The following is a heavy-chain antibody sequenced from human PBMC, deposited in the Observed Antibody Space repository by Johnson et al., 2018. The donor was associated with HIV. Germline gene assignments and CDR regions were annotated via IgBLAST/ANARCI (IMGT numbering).Heavy chain of an antibody. CDR1: GFTFDDYG. Sequence: VQLVESGGGVVRPGGSLRLSCAASGFTFDDYGMSWVRQAPGKGLEWVSGINWNGASKGYADSVKGRFTISRDNAKNSLYLQMNSLRAEDTALYYCAIVRSGGSFLRGDAFDIWGQGTMVTVSS. V-gene: IGHV3-20*04. D-gene: IGHD2-15*01. CDR3: AIVRSGGSFLRGDAFDI. CDR2: INWNGASK. J-gene: IGHJ3*02.